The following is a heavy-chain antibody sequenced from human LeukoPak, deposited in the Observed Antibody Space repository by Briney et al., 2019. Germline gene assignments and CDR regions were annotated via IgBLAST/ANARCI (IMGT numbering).Heavy chain of an antibody. J-gene: IGHJ5*02. CDR2: IYTSGST. D-gene: IGHD6-13*01. CDR1: GDSISTSNSY. V-gene: IGHV4-61*02. Sequence: PSETLSLTCTVSGDSISTSNSYWSWIRQPAGKGLEWIGRIYTSGSTNYNPSLKSRVTMSVDTSKNQFSLKLSSVTAADTAVYYCASTYSSSWLNWFDPWGQGTLVTVSS. CDR3: ASTYSSSWLNWFDP.